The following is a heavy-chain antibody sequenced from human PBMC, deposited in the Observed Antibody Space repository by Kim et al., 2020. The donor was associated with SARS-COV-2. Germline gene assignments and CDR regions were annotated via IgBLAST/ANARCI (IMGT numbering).Heavy chain of an antibody. CDR2: IIGSGGST. D-gene: IGHD3-10*01. J-gene: IGHJ4*02. Sequence: GGSLRLSCAASGFTFSSYAMSWVRQAPGKGLEWVSAIIGSGGSTYYADSVKGRFTISRDNSKNTLYLQMNSLRAEDTAVYYCAKDQTLMVRGVISYWGQGTLVTVSS. V-gene: IGHV3-23*01. CDR3: AKDQTLMVRGVISY. CDR1: GFTFSSYA.